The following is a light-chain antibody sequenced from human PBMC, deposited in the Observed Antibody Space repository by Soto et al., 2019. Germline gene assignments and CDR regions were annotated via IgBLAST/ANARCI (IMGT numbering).Light chain of an antibody. V-gene: IGLV2-11*01. J-gene: IGLJ2*01. CDR3: CSYAGYYTVV. Sequence: QSALTQPPSASGSPGQSVTISCTGTSSDVGGYNYVSWYQQHPGKAPKLIIYAVSGRPSGVPDRFSGSKSGNTASLTISGLQADDEADYYCCSYAGYYTVVFGGGTKLTVL. CDR1: SSDVGGYNY. CDR2: AVS.